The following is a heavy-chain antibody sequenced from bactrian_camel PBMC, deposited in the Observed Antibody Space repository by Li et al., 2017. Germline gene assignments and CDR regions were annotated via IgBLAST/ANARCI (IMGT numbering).Heavy chain of an antibody. Sequence: QLVESGGGLVQPGGSLRLSCAASGFPFGRYYMSWVRQAPGKGLEWVSSINSGGSSTYYADSVKGRFTISRDNAKNTVYLQLNSLKTEDTAMYYCAKLIPATTWSHDYWGQGTQVTVS. CDR2: INSGGSST. D-gene: IGHD2*01. CDR1: GFPFGRYY. J-gene: IGHJ4*01. V-gene: IGHV3S40*01. CDR3: AKLIPATTWSHDY.